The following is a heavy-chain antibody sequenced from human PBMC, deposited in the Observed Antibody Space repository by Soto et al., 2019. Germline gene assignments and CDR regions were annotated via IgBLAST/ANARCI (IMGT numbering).Heavy chain of an antibody. CDR3: ARVGRYYDSSGYSPGAFDI. Sequence: SETLSLTCTVSGGSISSGGYYWSWIRQHPGKGLEWIGYIYYSGSTYYNPSLKSRVTISVDTSKNQFSLKLSSVTAADTAVYYCARVGRYYDSSGYSPGAFDIWGQGTMVT. CDR2: IYYSGST. V-gene: IGHV4-31*03. J-gene: IGHJ3*02. D-gene: IGHD3-22*01. CDR1: GGSISSGGYY.